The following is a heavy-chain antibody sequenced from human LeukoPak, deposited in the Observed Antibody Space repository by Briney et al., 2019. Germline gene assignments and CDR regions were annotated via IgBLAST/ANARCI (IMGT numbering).Heavy chain of an antibody. CDR1: GGSISSSSYY. V-gene: IGHV4-39*01. J-gene: IGHJ4*02. Sequence: SETLSLTCTVSGGSISSSSYYWGWIRQPPGKGLEWIGSIYYSGSTYYNPSLKSRVTISVDTSKNQFSLKLSSVTAADTAVYYCARLNRGPATTMYYFDYWGQGTLVTVSS. CDR2: IYYSGST. CDR3: ARLNRGPATTMYYFDY. D-gene: IGHD1-26*01.